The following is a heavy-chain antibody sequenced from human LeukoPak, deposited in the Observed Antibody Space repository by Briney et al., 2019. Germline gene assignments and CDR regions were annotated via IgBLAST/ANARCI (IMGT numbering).Heavy chain of an antibody. CDR1: GFTVSDNY. V-gene: IGHV3-66*01. Sequence: GGSLRLSCAASGFTVSDNYMGWVRQAPGKGLEWVSFIYSGGGTSYADSVRGRFTISRDNSKNTLYLQMNSLRAEDTALYYCAKGGGYSYGYYYWGQGTLVTVSS. CDR2: IYSGGGT. CDR3: AKGGGYSYGYYY. J-gene: IGHJ4*02. D-gene: IGHD5-18*01.